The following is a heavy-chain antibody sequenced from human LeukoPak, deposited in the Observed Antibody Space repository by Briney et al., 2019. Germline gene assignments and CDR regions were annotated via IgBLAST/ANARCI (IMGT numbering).Heavy chain of an antibody. V-gene: IGHV4-59*01. J-gene: IGHJ4*02. CDR3: ARDLGGATYFDF. Sequence: HPSETLSLTCTVSGGSISGYYWSWLRQPPGKGLEWLGYIYYSGSTNYNPSLKSRVTISLDTSKNQFSLKLSSVTAADTAVYYCARDLGGATYFDFWGQGTLVTVSS. CDR1: GGSISGYY. CDR2: IYYSGST. D-gene: IGHD1-26*01.